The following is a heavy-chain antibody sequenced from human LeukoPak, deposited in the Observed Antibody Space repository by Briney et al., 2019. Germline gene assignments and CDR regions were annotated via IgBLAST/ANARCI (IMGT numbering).Heavy chain of an antibody. J-gene: IGHJ4*02. Sequence: ASVKVSCKASGYTFTSYYMHWVRQAPGQGLEWMGIINPSGGSTSYAQKFQGRVTMTRDMSTSTVYMELSSLRSEDTAVYYCARDPRGITALVDYFDYWGQGTLVTVSS. CDR1: GYTFTSYY. V-gene: IGHV1-46*01. CDR2: INPSGGST. CDR3: ARDPRGITALVDYFDY. D-gene: IGHD5-18*01.